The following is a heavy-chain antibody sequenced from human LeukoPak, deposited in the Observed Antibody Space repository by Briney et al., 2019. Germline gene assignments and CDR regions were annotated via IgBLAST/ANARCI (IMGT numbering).Heavy chain of an antibody. V-gene: IGHV3-30*04. CDR3: ARDGSSSWFDY. J-gene: IGHJ4*02. CDR1: GFTFSSYE. Sequence: GGSLRLSCAASGFTFSSYEMNWVRRAPGKGLEWVAVISSDGRNKYYGDSVKGRFTISRDNSENTLYLQMNSLRAEDTAVYYCARDGSSSWFDYWGQGTLVTVSS. CDR2: ISSDGRNK. D-gene: IGHD6-13*01.